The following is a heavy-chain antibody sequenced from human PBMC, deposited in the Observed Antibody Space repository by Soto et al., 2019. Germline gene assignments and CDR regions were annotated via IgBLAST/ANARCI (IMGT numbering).Heavy chain of an antibody. D-gene: IGHD2-15*01. J-gene: IGHJ3*02. CDR1: GFTFSSYG. Sequence: GGSLRLSCAASGFTFSSYGMHWVRQAPGKGLEWVAVIWYDGSNKYYADSVKGRFTISRDNSKNTLYLQMNSLRAEDTAVYYCARDHPQRWYPTGEAFDIWGQGTMVTVSS. V-gene: IGHV3-33*01. CDR3: ARDHPQRWYPTGEAFDI. CDR2: IWYDGSNK.